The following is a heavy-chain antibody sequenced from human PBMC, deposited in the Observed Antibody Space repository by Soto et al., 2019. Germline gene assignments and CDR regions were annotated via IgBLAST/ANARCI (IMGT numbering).Heavy chain of an antibody. J-gene: IGHJ4*02. D-gene: IGHD3-22*01. CDR3: ARPYYYDSSGYYQTYYFDY. Sequence: LRLSCAASGFTFSNYAMHWVRQAPGKGLEWVAIVSYDGDNEYYADSVRGRFFISRDNSRNTLYLQTSSLTSEDTAVYYCARPYYYDSSGYYQTYYFDYWGQGTLVTVSS. V-gene: IGHV3-30*03. CDR2: VSYDGDNE. CDR1: GFTFSNYA.